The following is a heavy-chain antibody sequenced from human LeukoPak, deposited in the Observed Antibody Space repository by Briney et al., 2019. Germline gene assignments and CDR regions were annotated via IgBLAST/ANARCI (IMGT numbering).Heavy chain of an antibody. CDR2: ISNSGATT. CDR1: GYIFSSYA. CDR3: AKEELYYYGSGSYYTLAPFDY. V-gene: IGHV3-23*01. D-gene: IGHD3-10*01. J-gene: IGHJ4*02. Sequence: GGSLRLSCEASGYIFSSYAMSWVRQAPGKGLEWVSVISNSGATTDYADSVKGRFTISRDNSKNTLSLQMNSLRAEDTAVHYCAKEELYYYGSGSYYTLAPFDYWGQGTLVTLSS.